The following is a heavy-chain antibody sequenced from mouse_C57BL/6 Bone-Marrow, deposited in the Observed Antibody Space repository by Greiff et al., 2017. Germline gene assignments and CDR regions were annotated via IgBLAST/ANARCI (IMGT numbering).Heavy chain of an antibody. CDR3: ARGVTTALEDY. V-gene: IGHV1-81*01. Sequence: VKLQQSGAELARPGASVKLSCKASGYNFTSSGISWVKQRTEQGLEWIGEIYPRSGNTYYNQKFKGKATLTADKSSSTAYLELRSLTSEDSAVYFCARGVTTALEDYWGQGTTLTVSS. CDR1: GYNFTSSG. CDR2: IYPRSGNT. J-gene: IGHJ2*01. D-gene: IGHD1-2*01.